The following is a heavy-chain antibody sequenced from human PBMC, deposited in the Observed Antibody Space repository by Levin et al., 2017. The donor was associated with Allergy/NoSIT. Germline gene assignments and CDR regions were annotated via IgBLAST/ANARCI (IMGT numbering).Heavy chain of an antibody. Sequence: PSQTLSLTCTVSGGSISNYYWNWIRQPPGKGLEWIGYIYYSGTTNYNPSLKSRVTISVDTSKSQFSLKLSSVTAADTAVYYCARDGGSGSYYGLWFDPWGQGTLVTVSS. CDR2: IYYSGTT. D-gene: IGHD3-10*01. V-gene: IGHV4-59*01. J-gene: IGHJ5*02. CDR3: ARDGGSGSYYGLWFDP. CDR1: GGSISNYY.